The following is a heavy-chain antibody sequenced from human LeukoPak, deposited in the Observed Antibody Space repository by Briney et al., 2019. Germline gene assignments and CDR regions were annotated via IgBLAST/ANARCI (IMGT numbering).Heavy chain of an antibody. CDR1: GYTLTELS. CDR2: FDPEDGET. D-gene: IGHD2-2*01. J-gene: IGHJ5*02. CDR3: ARDSLGYCSSTSPCGWFDP. Sequence: ASVKVSCKVSGYTLTELSMHWVRQAPGKGLEWMGGFDPEDGETIYAQKFQGRVTMTEDTSTDTAYMELSSLRSEDTAVYYCARDSLGYCSSTSPCGWFDPWGQGTLVTVSS. V-gene: IGHV1-24*01.